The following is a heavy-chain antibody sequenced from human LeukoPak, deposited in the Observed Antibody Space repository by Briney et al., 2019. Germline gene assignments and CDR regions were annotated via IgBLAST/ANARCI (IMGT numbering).Heavy chain of an antibody. CDR2: INSGGST. J-gene: IGHJ3*02. CDR1: GFTFSTFT. Sequence: GGSLSLSCAASGFTFSTFTMNWLPHAPGRGLEWVSVINSGGSTYYADSVKGRFTISRDNSKTTLYLQMNSLRAEDTAVYYCARDRVSLEWDAFDIWGQGTMVTVSS. D-gene: IGHD3-3*01. V-gene: IGHV3-53*01. CDR3: ARDRVSLEWDAFDI.